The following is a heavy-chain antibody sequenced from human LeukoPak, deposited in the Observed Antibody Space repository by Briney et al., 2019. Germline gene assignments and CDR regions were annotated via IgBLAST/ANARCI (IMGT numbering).Heavy chain of an antibody. D-gene: IGHD6-19*01. V-gene: IGHV4-59*01. J-gene: IGHJ4*02. Sequence: SETLSLTCTVSGGSISTYYWSWIRQPPGKGLEWIGYIYYSGNTNSNPSLKSRVTMSVDTSKIQFSLNLSSVTAADTAVYYCARVGSGSFDYWGQGTLVTVSS. CDR2: IYYSGNT. CDR3: ARVGSGSFDY. CDR1: GGSISTYY.